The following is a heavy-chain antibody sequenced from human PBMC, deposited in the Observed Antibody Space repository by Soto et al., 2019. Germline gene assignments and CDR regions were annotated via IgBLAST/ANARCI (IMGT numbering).Heavy chain of an antibody. CDR2: ISYDGSNK. J-gene: IGHJ4*02. Sequence: QVQLVESGGGVVQPGRSLRLSCAASGFTFSSYGMHWVRQAPGKGLEWVAVISYDGSNKYYADSVKGRFTISRDNSKNTLYLQMNSLRAEDTAVYYCAKGDSSNQAPEFDYWGQGTLVTVSS. CDR1: GFTFSSYG. D-gene: IGHD6-19*01. V-gene: IGHV3-30*18. CDR3: AKGDSSNQAPEFDY.